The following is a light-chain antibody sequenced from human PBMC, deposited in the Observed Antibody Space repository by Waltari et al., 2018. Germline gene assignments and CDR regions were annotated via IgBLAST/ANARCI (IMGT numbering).Light chain of an antibody. CDR2: EAA. V-gene: IGKV3-11*01. CDR3: QQRGNWPLT. Sequence: EIVLTPSPAPLSSSPGARAPLSCRASQSGSLYFAWDQQKPGQAPRRRSEEAAKRATGSPARVSGSGSGTDFTLTSSSLEPEDFALYYCQQRGNWPLTFGGGTKVEIK. CDR1: QSGSLY. J-gene: IGKJ4*01.